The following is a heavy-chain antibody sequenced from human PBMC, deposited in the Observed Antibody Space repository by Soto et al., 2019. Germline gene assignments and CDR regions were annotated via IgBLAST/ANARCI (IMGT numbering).Heavy chain of an antibody. J-gene: IGHJ4*02. D-gene: IGHD4-17*01. Sequence: SETLSLTCTVSGGSISSDYWSWIRQPPGKGLEWIGYIYYSGSTYYNPSLKSRVTISVDTSKNQFSLKLSSVTAADTAVYYCARVYGDWYFDYWGQGTLVTVSS. CDR1: GGSISSDY. CDR3: ARVYGDWYFDY. CDR2: IYYSGST. V-gene: IGHV4-59*12.